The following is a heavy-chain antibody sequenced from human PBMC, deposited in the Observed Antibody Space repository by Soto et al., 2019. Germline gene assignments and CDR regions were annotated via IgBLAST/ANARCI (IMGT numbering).Heavy chain of an antibody. Sequence: GGSLRLSCAASGFPFGPFYMHWVRQAPGKGLEWVSHINGDGSSTNYADSARGRVTISRDNAKNTLYLQVNGLRAEDTAVYYCAREIATTGEYYFDYWGQGILVTVSS. D-gene: IGHD6-13*01. CDR2: INGDGSST. V-gene: IGHV3-74*01. J-gene: IGHJ4*02. CDR1: GFPFGPFY. CDR3: AREIATTGEYYFDY.